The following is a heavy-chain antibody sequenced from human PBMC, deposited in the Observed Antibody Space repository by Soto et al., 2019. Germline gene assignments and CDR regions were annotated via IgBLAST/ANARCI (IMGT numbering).Heavy chain of an antibody. J-gene: IGHJ4*02. CDR3: ARHVYYDVLKKNY. CDR2: IYPGNSDT. V-gene: IGHV5-51*01. D-gene: IGHD3-9*01. Sequence: SGESLKISCEGSGDDFANYWIGWGRQMRGKGLEWMGIIYPGNSDTRYSPSLQGQVTISADTSISTAYLEWSSLKASDTAIYYCARHVYYDVLKKNYWGQGTLVTVSS. CDR1: GDDFANYW.